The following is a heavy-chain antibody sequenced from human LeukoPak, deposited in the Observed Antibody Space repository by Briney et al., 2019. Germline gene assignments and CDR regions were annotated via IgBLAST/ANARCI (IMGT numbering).Heavy chain of an antibody. D-gene: IGHD3-10*01. CDR1: GGSISSYY. J-gene: IGHJ4*02. V-gene: IGHV4-59*01. CDR3: ARAYGSGSYLFDY. Sequence: SETLSLTCTVSGGSISSYYWSWIRQPPGKGLEWIGYIYYSGSTNYNPSLKSRVTISVDTSKNQFSLKLSSVTAAGTAVYYCARAYGSGSYLFDYWGQGTLVTVSS. CDR2: IYYSGST.